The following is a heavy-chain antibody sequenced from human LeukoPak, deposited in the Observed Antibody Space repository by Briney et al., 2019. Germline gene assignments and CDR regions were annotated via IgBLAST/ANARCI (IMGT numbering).Heavy chain of an antibody. CDR1: GLTFSNAW. Sequence: GGSLRLSCAASGLTFSNAWMSWVRQAPGKGLEWVGRIKSKTDGGTTDYAAPVKGRFTISRDDSKNTLYLQMNSLKTEDTAVYYCTTEDVVVVPAAMEIDYWGQGTLVTVSS. CDR3: TTEDVVVVPAAMEIDY. CDR2: IKSKTDGGTT. V-gene: IGHV3-15*01. D-gene: IGHD2-2*01. J-gene: IGHJ4*02.